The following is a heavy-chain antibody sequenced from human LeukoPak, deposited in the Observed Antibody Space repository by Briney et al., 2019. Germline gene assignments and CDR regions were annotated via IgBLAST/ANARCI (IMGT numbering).Heavy chain of an antibody. D-gene: IGHD7-27*01. CDR1: GFTFSSYE. Sequence: GGSLRLSCAASGFTFSSYEMNWVRQAPGKGLEWVSYISSSGSTIYYADSVKGRFALSRDNAKNSLYLQMNSLRAEDTAVYYCARGTGYCLDPWGQGTLVTVSS. J-gene: IGHJ5*02. CDR3: ARGTGYCLDP. V-gene: IGHV3-48*03. CDR2: ISSSGSTI.